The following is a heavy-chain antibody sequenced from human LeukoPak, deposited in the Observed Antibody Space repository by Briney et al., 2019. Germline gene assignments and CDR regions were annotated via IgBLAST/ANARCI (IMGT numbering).Heavy chain of an antibody. CDR1: GFTFDDYA. CDR3: ARDSGGSGSYYNAPDY. Sequence: GGSLRLSCAASGFTFDDYAMHWVRQAPGKGLEWVSGISWNSGSIGYADSVKGRFTISRDNAKNSLYLQMNSLRAEDTAVYYCARDSGGSGSYYNAPDYWGQGTLVTVSS. J-gene: IGHJ4*02. CDR2: ISWNSGSI. V-gene: IGHV3-9*01. D-gene: IGHD3-10*01.